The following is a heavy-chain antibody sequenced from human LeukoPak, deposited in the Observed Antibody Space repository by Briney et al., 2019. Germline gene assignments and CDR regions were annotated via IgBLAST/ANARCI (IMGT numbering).Heavy chain of an antibody. J-gene: IGHJ3*02. CDR2: ISGSGGST. V-gene: IGHV3-23*01. D-gene: IGHD2-2*01. CDR3: ATDIVVVPAAIWSLDAFDI. CDR1: GFTFSSYA. Sequence: GGSLRLSCAASGFTFSSYAMSWVRQAPGKGLEWVSAISGSGGSTYYADSVKGRFTISRDNSKNTLYLQMNSLRAEDTAVYYCATDIVVVPAAIWSLDAFDIWGQGTMVTVSS.